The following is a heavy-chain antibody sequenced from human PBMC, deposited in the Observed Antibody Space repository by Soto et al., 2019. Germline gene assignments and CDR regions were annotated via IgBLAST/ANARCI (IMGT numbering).Heavy chain of an antibody. D-gene: IGHD6-19*01. CDR2: IYYSGST. V-gene: IGHV4-59*08. CDR1: GCSISSYY. Sequence: SETLSLTCTVSGCSISSYYWSWIRQPPGKGLEWIGSIYYSGSTYYNPSLKSRVTISVDTSKNQFSLKLSSVTAADTAVYYCARQLAVAGLYYFDYWGQGTLVTVSS. CDR3: ARQLAVAGLYYFDY. J-gene: IGHJ4*02.